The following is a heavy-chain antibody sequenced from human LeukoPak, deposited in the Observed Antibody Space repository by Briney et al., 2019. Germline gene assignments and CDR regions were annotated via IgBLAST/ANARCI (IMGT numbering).Heavy chain of an antibody. CDR3: AKSKSPYPMDYIFDF. Sequence: GGSLRLSCAASGFSFSSYGMHWVRQAPGKGLEWVAVISNDGSIIKYGDSVKGRFTISRDNSKNTLYVQMNSLRTDDAAVYYCAKSKSPYPMDYIFDFWGQGTLVTVSS. CDR2: ISNDGSII. V-gene: IGHV3-30*18. CDR1: GFSFSSYG. D-gene: IGHD4-11*01. J-gene: IGHJ4*02.